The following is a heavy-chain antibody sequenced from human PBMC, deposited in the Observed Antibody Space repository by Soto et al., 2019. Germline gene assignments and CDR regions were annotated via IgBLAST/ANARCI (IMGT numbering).Heavy chain of an antibody. CDR3: ARENGHCTDACNRGAFDI. Sequence: EVPVVESGGGLVKPGGSPRLSCAASGFTFSEYSFLWVRQAPGKGLEWLSFIANGDNHIFYSDSVKGRFTISRDNAKNSVYLQLNSLRADDSAVYYCARENGHCTDACNRGAFDIWGQGTMVTVSS. J-gene: IGHJ3*02. V-gene: IGHV3-21*01. CDR2: IANGDNHI. D-gene: IGHD2-2*01. CDR1: GFTFSEYS.